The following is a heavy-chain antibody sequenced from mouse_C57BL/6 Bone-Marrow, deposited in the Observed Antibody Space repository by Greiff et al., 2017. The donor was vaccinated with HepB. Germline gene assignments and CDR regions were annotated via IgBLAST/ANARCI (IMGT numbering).Heavy chain of an antibody. CDR1: GYTFTDYY. CDR3: ALRFWFAY. D-gene: IGHD1-1*01. J-gene: IGHJ3*01. CDR2: IDPSDSYT. V-gene: IGHV1-19*01. Sequence: VQLQQSGPVLVKPGASVKMSCKASGYTFTDYYMNWVKQSHGKSLEWIGEIDPSDSYTNYNQKFKGKATLTVDTSSSTAYMQLSSLTSEDSAVYYCALRFWFAYWGQGTLVTVSA.